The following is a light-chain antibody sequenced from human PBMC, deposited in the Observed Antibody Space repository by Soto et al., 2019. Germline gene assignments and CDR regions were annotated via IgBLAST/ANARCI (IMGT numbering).Light chain of an antibody. CDR1: QGIRND. CDR2: AAS. V-gene: IGKV1-17*01. CDR3: QQSYSFPPT. J-gene: IGKJ1*01. Sequence: DISITQSPSALSASVGDRVTLTDRASQGIRNDLGWYQQKPGKAPKRLIYAASSLQSGVPSRFSGSGSGTDFTLTISCLQSEDFATYYCQQSYSFPPTFGQGTKVAIK.